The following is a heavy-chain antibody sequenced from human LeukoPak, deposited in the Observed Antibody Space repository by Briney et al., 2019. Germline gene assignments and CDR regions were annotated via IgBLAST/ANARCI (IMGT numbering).Heavy chain of an antibody. CDR2: IYYSGTT. CDR1: GDSITSGSYH. CDR3: ASQGALIVVVPAAIDVFDY. D-gene: IGHD2-2*02. J-gene: IGHJ4*02. V-gene: IGHV4-39*01. Sequence: AETLSLTCTVCGDSITSGSYHWGWGRQPPGRGVEWNGSIYYSGTTYYNPSLKSRVTISVDTYKNQFSLKLSSVTAADPAVYYCASQGALIVVVPAAIDVFDYWGQGTLVTVSS.